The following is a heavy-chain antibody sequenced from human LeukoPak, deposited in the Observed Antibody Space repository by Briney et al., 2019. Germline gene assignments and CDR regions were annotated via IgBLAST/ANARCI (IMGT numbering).Heavy chain of an antibody. CDR3: ARARGSSSWGEIDY. D-gene: IGHD6-13*01. CDR1: GDSTSSGGYY. CDR2: IYYSGST. V-gene: IGHV4-31*03. J-gene: IGHJ4*02. Sequence: SSETLSLTCTVSGDSTSSGGYYWSWIRQHPGKGLEWIGYIYYSGSTYYTPSLKSRVSISVDTSKNQFSLKLTSVTAADTAVYYCARARGSSSWGEIDYWGQGTLVTVSS.